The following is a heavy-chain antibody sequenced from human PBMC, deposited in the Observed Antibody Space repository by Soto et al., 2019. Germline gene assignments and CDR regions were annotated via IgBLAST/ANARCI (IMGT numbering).Heavy chain of an antibody. CDR3: ARALRSNYHDY. CDR1: GGSISSYY. J-gene: IGHJ4*02. CDR2: IYYSGST. Sequence: SETLSLTCTVSGGSISSYYWSWIRQPPGKGLEWIGYIYYSGSTNYNPSLKSRVTISVDTSKNQFSLKLSSVTAADTAVYYCARALRSNYHDYWGQGTLVTVSS. V-gene: IGHV4-59*01.